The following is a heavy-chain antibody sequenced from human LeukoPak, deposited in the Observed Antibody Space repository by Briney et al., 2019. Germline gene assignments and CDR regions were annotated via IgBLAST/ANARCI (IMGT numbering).Heavy chain of an antibody. CDR3: VRERGYYGDSL. J-gene: IGHJ4*02. D-gene: IGHD4-17*01. V-gene: IGHV4-39*07. CDR2: IHHSGIT. Sequence: SETLSLTCTVSGVSISSSYSYWGWVRQPPGKGLEWIGGIHHSGITYYNPSLKSRVTLSVDTSKNQVSLTLRSVTAADTAVYYCVRERGYYGDSLWGQGTLVTVSS. CDR1: GVSISSSYSY.